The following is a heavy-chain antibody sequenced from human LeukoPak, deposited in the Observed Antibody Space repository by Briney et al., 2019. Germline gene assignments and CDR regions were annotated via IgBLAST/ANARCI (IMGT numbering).Heavy chain of an antibody. Sequence: PSETLSLTCTVSGGSISSYYWSWIRQPPGKGLEWIGYIYYSGSTNYSPSLKSRVTISVDTSKNQFSLKLSSVTAADTAVYYCARVAVRGVPRKDYFDYWGQGTLVTVSS. J-gene: IGHJ4*02. CDR3: ARVAVRGVPRKDYFDY. V-gene: IGHV4-59*01. D-gene: IGHD3-10*01. CDR2: IYYSGST. CDR1: GGSISSYY.